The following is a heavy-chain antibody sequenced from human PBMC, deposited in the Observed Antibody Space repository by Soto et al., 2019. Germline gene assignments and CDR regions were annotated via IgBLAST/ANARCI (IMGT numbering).Heavy chain of an antibody. V-gene: IGHV4-39*01. J-gene: IGHJ4*02. CDR3: ARLQTYYDILTGPFIDY. Sequence: PSETLSLTCTVSGGSISSGGYYWSWIRQHPGKGLEWIGSIYYSGSTYYNPSLKSRVTISVDTSKNQFSLKLSSVTAADTAVYYCARLQTYYDILTGPFIDYWGQGTLVTVSS. CDR1: GGSISSGGYY. D-gene: IGHD3-9*01. CDR2: IYYSGST.